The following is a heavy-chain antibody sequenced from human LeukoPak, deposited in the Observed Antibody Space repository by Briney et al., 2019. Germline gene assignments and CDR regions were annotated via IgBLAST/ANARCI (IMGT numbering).Heavy chain of an antibody. CDR1: GSFSGYY. D-gene: IGHD5-12*01. CDR2: ISHSGIT. Sequence: SETLSLTCAGGSFSGYYWSWIRQPPGKGLEWIGEISHSGITNYNPSLKSRVTISVDTSKNQFSLKLRSVTAADKAVYYCARGPRWLRTFDYWGQGTLVTVSS. CDR3: ARGPRWLRTFDY. V-gene: IGHV4-34*01. J-gene: IGHJ4*02.